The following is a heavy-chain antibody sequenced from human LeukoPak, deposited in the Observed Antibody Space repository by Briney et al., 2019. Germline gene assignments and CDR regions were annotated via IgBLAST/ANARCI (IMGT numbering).Heavy chain of an antibody. J-gene: IGHJ6*02. CDR2: INHSGST. CDR3: AGLYGSAGMDV. D-gene: IGHD3-10*01. V-gene: IGHV4-34*01. CDR1: GGSFSGYY. Sequence: SETLSLTCAVYGGSFSGYYWSWIRQPPGKGLEWIGEINHSGSTNYNPSLKSRVTISVDTSKNQFSLKLSSVTAADTAVYYCAGLYGSAGMDVWGQRTTVTVSS.